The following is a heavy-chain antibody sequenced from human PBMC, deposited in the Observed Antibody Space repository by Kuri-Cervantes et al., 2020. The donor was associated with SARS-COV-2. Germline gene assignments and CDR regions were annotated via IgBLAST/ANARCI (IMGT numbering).Heavy chain of an antibody. J-gene: IGHJ4*02. CDR1: GFTFSSYA. Sequence: LTCAASGFTFSSYAMSWVRQAPGKGLEWVSAISGSGGSTYYADSVKGRFTISRDNSKNTLYLQMNSLRAEDTAVYYCARGIGIAAAGHWGQGTLVTVSS. CDR3: ARGIGIAAAGH. D-gene: IGHD6-13*01. CDR2: ISGSGGST. V-gene: IGHV3-23*01.